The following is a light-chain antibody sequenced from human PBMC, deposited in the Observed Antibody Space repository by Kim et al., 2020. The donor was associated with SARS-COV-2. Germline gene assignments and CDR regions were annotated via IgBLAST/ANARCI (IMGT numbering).Light chain of an antibody. Sequence: ALGQRVRITCQGGSLRSYNASWYQQKPGQAPVLVIYGKNNRPSGIPDRFSGSSSGNAASLTITGAQAEEEADYYSNSRDSSGNHVVFGGGTQLTVL. CDR2: GKN. V-gene: IGLV3-19*01. J-gene: IGLJ2*01. CDR3: NSRDSSGNHVV. CDR1: SLRSYN.